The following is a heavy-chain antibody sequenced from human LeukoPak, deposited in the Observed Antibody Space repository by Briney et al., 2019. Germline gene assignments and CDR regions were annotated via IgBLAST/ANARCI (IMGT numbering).Heavy chain of an antibody. Sequence: GGSLRLSCAASGFIFSSYSMNWVRQAPGKGLEWVSSISGGSGSYIYYTDSVKGRFTISRDNAKNSLYLQMNTLGAEDTAVYYCARKGSGWQFDYWGQGSLVTVSS. D-gene: IGHD6-19*01. CDR3: ARKGSGWQFDY. CDR2: ISGGSGSYI. V-gene: IGHV3-21*01. J-gene: IGHJ4*02. CDR1: GFIFSSYS.